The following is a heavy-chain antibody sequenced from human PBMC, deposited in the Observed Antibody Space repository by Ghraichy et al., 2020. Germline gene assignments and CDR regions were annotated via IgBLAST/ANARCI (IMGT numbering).Heavy chain of an antibody. V-gene: IGHV3-23*01. CDR3: AKDRGALKVVVVAATPSAFDI. J-gene: IGHJ3*02. CDR2: ISGSGGST. D-gene: IGHD2-15*01. Sequence: GGSLRLSCAASGFTFSSYAMSWVRQAPGKGLEWVSAISGSGGSTYYADSVKGRFTISRDNSKNTLYLQMNSLRAEDTAVYYCAKDRGALKVVVVAATPSAFDIWGQGTMVTVSS. CDR1: GFTFSSYA.